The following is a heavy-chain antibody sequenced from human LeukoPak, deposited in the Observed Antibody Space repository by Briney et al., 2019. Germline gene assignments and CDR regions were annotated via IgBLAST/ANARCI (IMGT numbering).Heavy chain of an antibody. Sequence: SETLSLTCTVSGGSISSYHWSWVRQPPGKGLEWIGHIYYSGTTNYNPSLKSRVTISVDTSKNQFSLKLSSVTAADTAVYYCARGSEQLVYRFDPWGQGTLVTVSS. D-gene: IGHD6-6*01. CDR3: ARGSEQLVYRFDP. V-gene: IGHV4-59*08. CDR1: GGSISSYH. J-gene: IGHJ5*02. CDR2: IYYSGTT.